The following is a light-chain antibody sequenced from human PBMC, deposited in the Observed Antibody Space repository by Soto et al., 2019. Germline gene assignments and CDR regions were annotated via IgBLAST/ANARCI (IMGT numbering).Light chain of an antibody. V-gene: IGLV2-14*01. J-gene: IGLJ2*01. CDR1: SSDIGFF. CDR2: DVT. Sequence: QSVLTQPASVSGSPGQSITISCTGTSSDIGFFVSWYQQHPDKAPKVIIYDVTSRPSGVSDRFSGSKSGNTASLTISGLQAEDEADYYCSSFTTTDTVVFGGGTKVTVL. CDR3: SSFTTTDTVV.